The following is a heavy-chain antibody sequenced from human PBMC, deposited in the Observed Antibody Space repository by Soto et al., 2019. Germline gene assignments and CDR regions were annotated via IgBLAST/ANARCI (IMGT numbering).Heavy chain of an antibody. D-gene: IGHD6-13*01. J-gene: IGHJ5*02. CDR3: ASYRLSSSWYNWFDP. CDR1: GFTFSSYE. V-gene: IGHV3-48*03. Sequence: PGGSLRLSCAASGFTFSSYEMNWVRQAPGKGLEWVSYISSSGSTIYYADSVKGRFTISRDNAKNSLYLQMNSLRAEDTAVYYCASYRLSSSWYNWFDPWGQGTLVTVSS. CDR2: ISSSGSTI.